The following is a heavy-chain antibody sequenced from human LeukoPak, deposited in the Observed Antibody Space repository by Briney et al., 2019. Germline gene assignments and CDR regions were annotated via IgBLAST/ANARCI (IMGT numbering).Heavy chain of an antibody. CDR1: GLTFSGYS. J-gene: IGHJ3*02. V-gene: IGHV3-21*01. CDR2: ISSSSSYI. CDR3: ARDGHDAFDI. Sequence: PGGSLRLSCAASGLTFSGYSMNWVRQAPGKGLEWVSSISSSSSYIYYADSVKGRFTISGDNAKNSLYLQMNSLRAEDTAVYYCARDGHDAFDIWGQGTMVTVSS.